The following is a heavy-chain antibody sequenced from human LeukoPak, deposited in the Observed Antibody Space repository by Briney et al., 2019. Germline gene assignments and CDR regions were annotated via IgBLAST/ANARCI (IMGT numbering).Heavy chain of an antibody. CDR2: IIPIFGIV. CDR3: ARDRVVAATPYWFDP. J-gene: IGHJ5*02. D-gene: IGHD2-15*01. Sequence: ASVKVSCKASGGTFSSYAISWVRQAPGQGLEWMGGIIPIFGIVNYAQKFQGRVTITADESTSTAYMELSSLRSEDTAVYYCARDRVVAATPYWFDPWGQGTLVTVSS. V-gene: IGHV1-69*01. CDR1: GGTFSSYA.